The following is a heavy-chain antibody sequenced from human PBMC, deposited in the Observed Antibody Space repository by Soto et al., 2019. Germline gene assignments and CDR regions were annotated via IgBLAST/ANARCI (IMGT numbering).Heavy chain of an antibody. CDR2: MYYSGSS. V-gene: IGHV4-39*01. Sequence: QLQLQESGPGLVKPSETLSLTCSVSGGSISSRTFWWAWIRQPPGKGLEWIGDMYYSGSSYSSPSLKSRVPLSVDTSKNQLSLKLNSVTAAYTAVYYCARHPRDDYNYGGSGIFDYWGQGTLVTVSS. D-gene: IGHD4-4*01. CDR3: ARHPRDDYNYGGSGIFDY. CDR1: GGSISSRTFW. J-gene: IGHJ4*02.